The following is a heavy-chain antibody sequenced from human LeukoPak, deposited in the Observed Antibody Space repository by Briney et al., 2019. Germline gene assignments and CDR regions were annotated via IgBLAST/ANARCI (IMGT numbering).Heavy chain of an antibody. Sequence: GASVKVSCKTSGYTFTASFIHWVRQAPGQGLEWMGWISPTNGDTRYAQKFQGRVAMTRDTSITTGYMELSRLRSDDTAVYYCVRDGLHWDYDYWGQGTLVAVSS. V-gene: IGHV1-2*02. CDR1: GYTFTASF. CDR2: ISPTNGDT. CDR3: VRDGLHWDYDY. J-gene: IGHJ4*02. D-gene: IGHD1-7*01.